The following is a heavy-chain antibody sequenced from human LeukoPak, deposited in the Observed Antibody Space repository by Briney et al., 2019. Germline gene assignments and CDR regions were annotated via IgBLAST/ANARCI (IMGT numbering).Heavy chain of an antibody. J-gene: IGHJ6*02. D-gene: IGHD3-22*01. Sequence: GGSLRLSCAASGFTFSNYAMTWVRQAPGKGLEWVAVIAYDGSNKYYGDSVKGRFTISRDNPKNTLYLQMNSLRAEDTAVYYCAKGATMIVRGGMDVWGQGTTVTVSS. CDR2: IAYDGSNK. CDR3: AKGATMIVRGGMDV. CDR1: GFTFSNYA. V-gene: IGHV3-30*18.